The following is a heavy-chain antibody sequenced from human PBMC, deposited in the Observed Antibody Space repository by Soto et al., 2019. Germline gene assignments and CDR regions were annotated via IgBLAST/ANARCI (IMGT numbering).Heavy chain of an antibody. Sequence: LSLTCTASGGSVTSDKDYWTWIRQSPGKGLEWIGYISNSGSTGYNPSLKTRLSMSVDRSKNQFTLRLTSVTAADTAVYFCATESGSTYGYFDHWGQGTQVTVSS. D-gene: IGHD5-18*01. CDR2: ISNSGST. J-gene: IGHJ4*02. CDR3: ATESGSTYGYFDH. V-gene: IGHV4-30-4*01. CDR1: GGSVTSDKDY.